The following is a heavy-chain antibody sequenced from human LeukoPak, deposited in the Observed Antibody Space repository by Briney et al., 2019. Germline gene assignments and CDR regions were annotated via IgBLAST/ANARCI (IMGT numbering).Heavy chain of an antibody. D-gene: IGHD4/OR15-4a*01. CDR3: VRGGGAFDY. V-gene: IGHV3-7*04. CDR2: IKQDGSEK. J-gene: IGHJ4*02. Sequence: GGSLRLSCVASGFSFSDYYMSWVRQAPGKGLEWVANIKQDGSEKYYLDSVKGRFTISRDNAKKSVYVQMNSLRAEDTAVFYCVRGGGAFDYWGQGTLVTVSS. CDR1: GFSFSDYY.